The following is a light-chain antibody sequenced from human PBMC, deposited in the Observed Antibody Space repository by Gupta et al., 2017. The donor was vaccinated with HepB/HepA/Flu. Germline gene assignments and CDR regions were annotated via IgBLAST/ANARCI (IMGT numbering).Light chain of an antibody. CDR1: QTISSY. V-gene: IGKV1-39*01. Sequence: DIQMTQSPSFLSASVGDRVTITCRASQTISSYLNWYQQKPGQAPKLLIYAASSLQGGVPSRFSGSGTGTDFTLTISSLQPEDFATYYCQQSYSIPLTFGGGTKVEI. CDR3: QQSYSIPLT. J-gene: IGKJ4*01. CDR2: AAS.